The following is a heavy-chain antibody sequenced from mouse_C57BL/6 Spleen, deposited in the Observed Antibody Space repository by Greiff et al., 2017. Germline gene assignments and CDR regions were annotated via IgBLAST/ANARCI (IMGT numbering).Heavy chain of an antibody. J-gene: IGHJ3*01. CDR3: TRPMPGGFAY. CDR1: GYTFTDYE. Sequence: QVQLQQSGAELVRPGASVTLSCKASGYTFTDYEMHWVKQTPVHGLEWIGAIDPETGGTAYNQKFKGKAILTADKSSSTAYMELRSLTSEDSAVYYCTRPMPGGFAYWGQGTLVTVSA. CDR2: IDPETGGT. V-gene: IGHV1-15*01.